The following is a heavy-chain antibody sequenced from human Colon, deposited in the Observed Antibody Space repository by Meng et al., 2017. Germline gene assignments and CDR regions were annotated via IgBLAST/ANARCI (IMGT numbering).Heavy chain of an antibody. D-gene: IGHD3-10*01. CDR3: ARGGYYYGSGSYYKVAYYYYGMDV. J-gene: IGHJ6*02. CDR2: IIPIFGTA. Sequence: SVKVSCKASCGTFISYAISWVRQAPGQGREWMGGIIPIFGTANYAQKFQGRVTITADESTSTAYMELGSLRSEDKAVYYCARGGYYYGSGSYYKVAYYYYGMDVWGQGTMVTVSS. CDR1: CGTFISYA. V-gene: IGHV1-69*13.